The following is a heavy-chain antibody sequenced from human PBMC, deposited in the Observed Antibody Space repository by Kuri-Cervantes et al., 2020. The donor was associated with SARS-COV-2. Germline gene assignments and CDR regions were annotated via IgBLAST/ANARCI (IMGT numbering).Heavy chain of an antibody. CDR2: VSYSADT. Sequence: SETLSLTCTVSGGSITETSFYWAWIRQSPGKGLEWIGSVSYSADTYYNPSLKSRVTVSVDTSKKQFSLKVNSVTAADTAVYYCVKGGARITNSGVVIANWFDPWGQGTLVTVSS. V-gene: IGHV4-39*01. CDR1: GGSITETSFY. CDR3: VKGGARITNSGVVIANWFDP. D-gene: IGHD3-3*01. J-gene: IGHJ5*02.